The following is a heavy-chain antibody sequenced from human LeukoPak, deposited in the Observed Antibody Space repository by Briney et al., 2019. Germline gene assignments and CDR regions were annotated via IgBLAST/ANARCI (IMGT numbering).Heavy chain of an antibody. D-gene: IGHD3-22*01. CDR3: ARIYYDSSGYYQGAFDI. CDR2: IYYSGST. Sequence: SETLSLTCTVSGGSISSYYWSWIRQPPGKGLEWIGYIYYSGSTNYNPSLKSRVTISVDTSKNQFSLKLSSVTAADTAVYYCARIYYDSSGYYQGAFDIWGQGTMVTVSS. CDR1: GGSISSYY. J-gene: IGHJ3*02. V-gene: IGHV4-59*01.